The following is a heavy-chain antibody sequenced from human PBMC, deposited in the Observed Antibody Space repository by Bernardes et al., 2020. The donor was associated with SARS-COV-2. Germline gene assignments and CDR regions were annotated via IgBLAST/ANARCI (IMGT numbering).Heavy chain of an antibody. J-gene: IGHJ6*02. V-gene: IGHV3-7*03. CDR3: ARSAGMDV. CDR1: GFDFSDYW. Sequence: GGSLRLSCAGSGFDFSDYWMAWVRQAPGKGLEWVANIKRDGSETYYVDSVKGRFTISRDNAKKLVFQQMNSLRAEDTAIFYCARSAGMDVWGQGTMVTVSS. CDR2: IKRDGSET.